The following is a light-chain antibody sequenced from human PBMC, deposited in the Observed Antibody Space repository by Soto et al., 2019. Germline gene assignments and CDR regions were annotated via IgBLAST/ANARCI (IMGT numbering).Light chain of an antibody. Sequence: DIQMTQSPSSLSASVGDRVTITCRASQSISSYLNWYQQKPGKAPKLLLYAASSLQSGVPSRFSGSGSGTDFTLTISSLQPEDVAPYCCQQSYSTPRAFGQGTKVEIK. CDR3: QQSYSTPRA. V-gene: IGKV1-39*01. J-gene: IGKJ1*01. CDR1: QSISSY. CDR2: AAS.